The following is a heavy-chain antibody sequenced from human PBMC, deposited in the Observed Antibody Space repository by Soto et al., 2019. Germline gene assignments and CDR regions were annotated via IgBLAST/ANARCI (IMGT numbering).Heavy chain of an antibody. V-gene: IGHV3-33*01. J-gene: IGHJ4*02. Sequence: GGSLRLSCAASGFTFSSYGMHWVRQAPGKGLEWVALIWYDGSNKYYTDSVKGRFTISRDNSKNTFYLQMNSLSPEDTAVYYCARRVNYFDYWGQGTLVTVSS. CDR1: GFTFSSYG. CDR2: IWYDGSNK. CDR3: ARRVNYFDY.